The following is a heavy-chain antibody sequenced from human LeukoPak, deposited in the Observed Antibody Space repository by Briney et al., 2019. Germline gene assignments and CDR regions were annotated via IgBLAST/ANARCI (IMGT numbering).Heavy chain of an antibody. CDR1: GFIFNNYN. CDR2: ISSSSNIK. Sequence: PGGSLRLSCAASGFIFNNYNMNWVRQAPGKGLEWVSYISSSSNIKYYADSLKGRFTIFRDNAKNSLFLQMNSLRAEDTAVYYCARVKEASAFDIWGQGTMVTVSS. CDR3: ARVKEASAFDI. D-gene: IGHD5-12*01. V-gene: IGHV3-48*01. J-gene: IGHJ3*02.